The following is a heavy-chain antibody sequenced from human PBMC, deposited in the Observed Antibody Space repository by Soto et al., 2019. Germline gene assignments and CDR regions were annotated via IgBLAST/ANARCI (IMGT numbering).Heavy chain of an antibody. Sequence: PSETVSLTCTVSGGSISSYYWRCIRQPPGKGLEWIGCIYSCGCTNYIPSLRSRVTISVDTYKNQFSLKLSSVTAADTGVYYCARDQRRSLDYWGQGTLVTVSS. CDR1: GGSISSYY. CDR2: IYSCGCT. J-gene: IGHJ4*02. D-gene: IGHD3-16*02. CDR3: ARDQRRSLDY. V-gene: IGHV4-59*01.